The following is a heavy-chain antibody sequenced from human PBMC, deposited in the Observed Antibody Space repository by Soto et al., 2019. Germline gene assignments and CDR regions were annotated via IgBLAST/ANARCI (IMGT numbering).Heavy chain of an antibody. V-gene: IGHV3-66*01. Sequence: EVQLVESGGGLVQPGGSLRLSCAASGFTVSSNYMSWVRQAPGKGLEWVSVIYGGGSTYYADSVKGRFTISRDNSKNTLYLQMNSLRAEDTAVYYCAREYYYGSGSPIDYWGQGTLVTVSS. CDR1: GFTVSSNY. CDR2: IYGGGST. J-gene: IGHJ4*02. CDR3: AREYYYGSGSPIDY. D-gene: IGHD3-10*01.